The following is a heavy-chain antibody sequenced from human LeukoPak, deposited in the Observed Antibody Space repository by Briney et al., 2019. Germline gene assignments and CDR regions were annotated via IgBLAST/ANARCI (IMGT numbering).Heavy chain of an antibody. Sequence: GGSLRLSCAASGFTVSRNYMSWVRQAPGKGLEWVSVIYSGGSTYYADSVKGRFTISRDNSKNTLYLQMNSLRAEDTAVYYCARDRGSGTYYIDYWGQGTLVTVSS. J-gene: IGHJ4*02. CDR2: IYSGGST. D-gene: IGHD3-10*01. CDR3: ARDRGSGTYYIDY. CDR1: GFTVSRNY. V-gene: IGHV3-66*01.